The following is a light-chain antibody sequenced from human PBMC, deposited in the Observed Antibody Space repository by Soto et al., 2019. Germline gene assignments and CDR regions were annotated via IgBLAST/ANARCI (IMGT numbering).Light chain of an antibody. CDR3: SSYTSSSTPYV. CDR1: SSDFESYSY. Sequence: QSVLTQPASVSGSPGQSITISCTGTSSDFESYSYVSWYQQHPGKAPKLMIYEVSNRPSGVSNRFSGSKSGNTASLTISGLQAEDEADYYCSSYTSSSTPYVFGAGTKVTVL. J-gene: IGLJ1*01. CDR2: EVS. V-gene: IGLV2-14*01.